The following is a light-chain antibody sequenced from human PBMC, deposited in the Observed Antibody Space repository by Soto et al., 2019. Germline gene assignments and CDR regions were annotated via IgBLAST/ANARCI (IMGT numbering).Light chain of an antibody. V-gene: IGKV3-15*01. CDR1: QSVSNR. CDR2: GAS. CDR3: QQYNSWSPIT. Sequence: EIVMTQSPATLSVSPGERATLSCRASQSVSNRLVWYQQKPGQAPRLLIYGASTRATGIPARFSGSGSGTEFTLTISSLQSEDFAVYYCQQYNSWSPITFGQGTRREI. J-gene: IGKJ5*01.